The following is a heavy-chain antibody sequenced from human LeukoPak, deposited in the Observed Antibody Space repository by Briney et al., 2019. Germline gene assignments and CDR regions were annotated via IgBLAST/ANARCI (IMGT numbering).Heavy chain of an antibody. Sequence: SETLSLTCTVSGVSITTYYWGWIRQPPGKGLEWIGSIYYSGSTYYNPSLKSRVAISVDTSKNQFSLKLSSVTAADTAMYYCARQQIYYYYYMDVWGKGTTVTVSS. J-gene: IGHJ6*03. CDR3: ARQQIYYYYYMDV. V-gene: IGHV4-39*01. CDR1: GVSITTYY. CDR2: IYYSGST.